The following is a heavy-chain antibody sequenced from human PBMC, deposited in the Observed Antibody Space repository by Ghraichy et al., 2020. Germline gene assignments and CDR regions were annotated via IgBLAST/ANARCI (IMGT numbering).Heavy chain of an antibody. CDR2: IKNKTDGGTT. D-gene: IGHD5-18*01. CDR3: TTVWLWFYGMDV. J-gene: IGHJ6*02. CDR1: GFIFSNAW. Sequence: GGSLRLSCAASGFIFSNAWMSWVRQAPGKGLEWVGRIKNKTDGGTTDYAAPVKGRFTISRDDSKNTLYMQMNSLKTEDTAVYYCTTVWLWFYGMDVWGQGTTVTVSS. V-gene: IGHV3-15*01.